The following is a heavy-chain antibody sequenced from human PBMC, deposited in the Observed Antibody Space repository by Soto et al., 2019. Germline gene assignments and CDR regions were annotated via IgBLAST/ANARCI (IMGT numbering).Heavy chain of an antibody. J-gene: IGHJ4*02. CDR2: TYYRSKWSS. Sequence: SQTLSLTCAISGDSVSSKSAAWHWIRQSPSRGLEWLGRTYYRSKWSSNYAVSVKSRITMTTDTSTRTAYMELRILTSDDMAVYYCARTRGYSYGYADYWGQGTQVTVSS. V-gene: IGHV6-1*01. D-gene: IGHD5-18*01. CDR1: GDSVSSKSAA. CDR3: ARTRGYSYGYADY.